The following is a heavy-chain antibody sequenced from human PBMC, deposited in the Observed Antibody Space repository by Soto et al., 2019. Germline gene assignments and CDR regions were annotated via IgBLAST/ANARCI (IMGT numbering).Heavy chain of an antibody. D-gene: IGHD2-15*01. CDR3: SRAPTPYCSGGSCYSFYYFDY. CDR2: ISYDGSNK. V-gene: IGHV3-30*03. Sequence: PGGSLRLSCAASGFTFSSYGMHWVRQAPGKGLEWVAVISYDGSNKYYADSVKGRFTISRDNSKNTLYLQMNSLRAEDTAVYYCSRAPTPYCSGGSCYSFYYFDYWGQGTLVTVSS. J-gene: IGHJ4*02. CDR1: GFTFSSYG.